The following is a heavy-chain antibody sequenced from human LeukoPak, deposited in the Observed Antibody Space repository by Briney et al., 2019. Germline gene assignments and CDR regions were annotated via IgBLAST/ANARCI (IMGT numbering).Heavy chain of an antibody. J-gene: IGHJ4*02. Sequence: PSETLSLTCTVSGGSISSSSYYWGWIRQPPGKGLEWIGSIYYSGSTYYNPSLKSRVTISVDTSKNQFSLKLSSVTAADTAVYYCARAEIRKYCSGGSCKKGYSYGDPAFDYWGQGTLVTVSS. CDR3: ARAEIRKYCSGGSCKKGYSYGDPAFDY. CDR1: GGSISSSSYY. V-gene: IGHV4-39*01. D-gene: IGHD2-15*01. CDR2: IYYSGST.